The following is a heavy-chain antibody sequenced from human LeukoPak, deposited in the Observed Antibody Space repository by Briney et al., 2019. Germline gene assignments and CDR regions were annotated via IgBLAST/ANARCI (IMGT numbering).Heavy chain of an antibody. CDR2: ISGSRSYI. Sequence: PGGSLRLSCAASRFTFSSYNMNWVRQAPGKGLEWVSSISGSRSYIYYADSVKGRFTISRDNAKNSLYLQMNRLRAEDTAVYYCVGRSTWYDAFDIWGQGTMVTVSS. CDR1: RFTFSSYN. J-gene: IGHJ3*02. D-gene: IGHD6-13*01. CDR3: VGRSTWYDAFDI. V-gene: IGHV3-21*01.